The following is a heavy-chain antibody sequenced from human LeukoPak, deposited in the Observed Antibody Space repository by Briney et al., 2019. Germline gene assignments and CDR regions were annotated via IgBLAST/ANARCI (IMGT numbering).Heavy chain of an antibody. D-gene: IGHD5-12*01. V-gene: IGHV3-7*03. J-gene: IGHJ4*02. CDR2: IKQDESEK. CDR3: ARIGRGGYDYPYYFDY. Sequence: QSGGSLRLSCAASGFTFSSYWMSWVRQAPGKGLEWVANIKQDESEKYYVDSVKGRFTISRDNAKNSLYLQMNSLRAEDTAVYYCARIGRGGYDYPYYFDYWGQGTLVTVSS. CDR1: GFTFSSYW.